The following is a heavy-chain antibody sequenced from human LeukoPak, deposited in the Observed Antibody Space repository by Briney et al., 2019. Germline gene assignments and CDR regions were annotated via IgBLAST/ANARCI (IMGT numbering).Heavy chain of an antibody. CDR3: VRDRAYFDSSGFYNLDY. Sequence: PGGSLTLSCASSGFTFSDYWMSWVRQPPGKGLEWVANIKQDGSEKYYVDSVKGRFTISRDNAKNSVYLQMNSLRAEDTAVNYCVRDRAYFDSSGFYNLDYWGQGTLVTVSS. V-gene: IGHV3-7*01. D-gene: IGHD3-22*01. CDR2: IKQDGSEK. J-gene: IGHJ4*02. CDR1: GFTFSDYW.